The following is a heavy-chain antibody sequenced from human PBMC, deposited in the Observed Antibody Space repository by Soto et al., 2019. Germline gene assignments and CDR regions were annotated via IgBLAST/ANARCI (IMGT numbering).Heavy chain of an antibody. D-gene: IGHD2-2*01. CDR1: GGSFSSLV. V-gene: IGHV1-69*01. CDR2: INPMLGVA. CDR3: ARGPAQFDP. Sequence: QLLLVQSGAEVKKSGASVKVSCKASGGSFSSLVISWLRQAPGQGPEWMGGINPMLGVANFAQKFQDRVTITADESPTTAYMALSSLRSEDTAVYYCARGPAQFDPWGQGTLVTVSS. J-gene: IGHJ5*02.